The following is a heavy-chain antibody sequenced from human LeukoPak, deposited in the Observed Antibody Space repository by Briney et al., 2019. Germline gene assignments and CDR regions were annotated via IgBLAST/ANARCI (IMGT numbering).Heavy chain of an antibody. V-gene: IGHV3-64D*06. J-gene: IGHJ4*02. Sequence: GGSLRLSCSASGFTFSNYAIHWVRQAPGKGLEYVSAISTNGDSTYCADSVKGRFTISRDNSKNTLYLQMSSLRAEDTAVYYCVKGYCRGGNCFSRTMYYFDYRGQGTLVTVSS. D-gene: IGHD2-15*01. CDR2: ISTNGDST. CDR1: GFTFSNYA. CDR3: VKGYCRGGNCFSRTMYYFDY.